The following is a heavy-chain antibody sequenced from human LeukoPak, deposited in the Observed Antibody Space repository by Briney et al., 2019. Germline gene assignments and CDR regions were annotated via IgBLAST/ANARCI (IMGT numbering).Heavy chain of an antibody. D-gene: IGHD2-2*02. V-gene: IGHV4-61*02. CDR2: ISSTGST. CDR1: GGSVSSGGYY. Sequence: SETLSLTCTVSGGSVSSGGYYWSWIRQPAGKGLEYLGRISSTGSTNYNPSLRSRVTISLDTSKNHFSLKLSSVTAADTAVYYCAKTLYCSSTSCYTDYYHMDVWGKGTTVTVSS. CDR3: AKTLYCSSTSCYTDYYHMDV. J-gene: IGHJ6*03.